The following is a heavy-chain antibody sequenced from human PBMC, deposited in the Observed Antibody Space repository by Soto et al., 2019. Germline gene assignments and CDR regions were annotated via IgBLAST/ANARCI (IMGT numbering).Heavy chain of an antibody. CDR1: VGSISSYY. CDR3: ARDRRDSGAYYFQH. Sequence: PSENMSLTCTVSVGSISSYYWSWIRQPPGKGLEWIGYIYYSGSTNYNPSLKSRVTISVDTSKNQFSLKLSSVTAADTAVCYCARDRRDSGAYYFQHWGQGTLVTVS. J-gene: IGHJ1*01. D-gene: IGHD3-22*01. CDR2: IYYSGST. V-gene: IGHV4-59*01.